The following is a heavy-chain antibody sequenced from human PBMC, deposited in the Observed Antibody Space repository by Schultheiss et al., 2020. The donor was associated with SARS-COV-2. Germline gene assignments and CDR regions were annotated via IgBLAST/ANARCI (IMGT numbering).Heavy chain of an antibody. Sequence: GGSLRLSCAASGFTFDDYTMHWVRQAPGKGLEWVSLISWGGGSTYYADSVKGRFTISRDNSKNSLYLQMNSLRTEDTALYYCAKGMRGTDCWSGYYGPLDYWGQGTLVTVSS. CDR3: AKGMRGTDCWSGYYGPLDY. V-gene: IGHV3-43*01. D-gene: IGHD3-3*01. CDR2: ISWGGGST. J-gene: IGHJ4*02. CDR1: GFTFDDYT.